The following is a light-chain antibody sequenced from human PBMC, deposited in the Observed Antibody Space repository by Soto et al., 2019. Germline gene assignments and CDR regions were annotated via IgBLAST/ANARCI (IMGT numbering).Light chain of an antibody. CDR1: QSVSSSY. Sequence: EIVLTQSPGTLSLSPGERATLSCRASQSVSSSYLTWYQQKPGQAPRLLICGASSRATGIPDRFSGSGSGTDFTLTISRLEPEDFAVYYCQQYGSFPITFGQGTRLEIK. CDR3: QQYGSFPIT. J-gene: IGKJ5*01. CDR2: GAS. V-gene: IGKV3-20*01.